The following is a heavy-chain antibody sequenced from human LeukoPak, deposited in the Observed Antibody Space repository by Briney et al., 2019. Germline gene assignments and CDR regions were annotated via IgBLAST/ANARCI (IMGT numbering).Heavy chain of an antibody. CDR3: AREYDSRAGFDS. CDR2: IRSGGDYI. V-gene: IGHV3-21*05. D-gene: IGHD3-22*01. Sequence: PGGSLRLSCAGSGDGFTRHTMNWVRRAPGKGLEWISYIRSGGDYIYYADSVKGRFTISRDKARTSVYLQMNSLRVEDTAIYYCAREYDSRAGFDSWGPGTLVTVSS. CDR1: GDGFTRHT. J-gene: IGHJ4*02.